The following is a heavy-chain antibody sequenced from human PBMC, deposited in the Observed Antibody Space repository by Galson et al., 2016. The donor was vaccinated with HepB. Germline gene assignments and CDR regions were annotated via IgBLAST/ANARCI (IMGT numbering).Heavy chain of an antibody. J-gene: IGHJ4*02. V-gene: IGHV2-5*02. CDR1: GFSLTNGGVG. CDR2: IYWDDDK. CDR3: ARSLGTAIFDY. D-gene: IGHD1-7*01. Sequence: PALVKPTQTLTLTCTFSGFSLTNGGVGVGWIRQPPGKALEWLALIYWDDDKRYSPSLKNRLTITKDTSKNQVVLVMANMDPVDTGTYYCARSLGTAIFDYWGQGSRVLVSS.